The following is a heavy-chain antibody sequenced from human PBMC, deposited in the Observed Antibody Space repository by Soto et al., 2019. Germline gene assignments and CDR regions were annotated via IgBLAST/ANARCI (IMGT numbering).Heavy chain of an antibody. CDR3: ARDKMSTITKPDY. J-gene: IGHJ4*02. CDR1: GYTFTGHY. D-gene: IGHD5-12*01. V-gene: IGHV1-46*01. CDR2: INPGGGGI. Sequence: QVQLVQSGAEVKKPGASVKVSCKASGYTFTGHYMHWVRQAPGQGLEWMGVINPGGGGISYAQKFQGRVTMPRVTSTSTVYMELSSLRSEDTAVYYCARDKMSTITKPDYWGQGTLVTVSS.